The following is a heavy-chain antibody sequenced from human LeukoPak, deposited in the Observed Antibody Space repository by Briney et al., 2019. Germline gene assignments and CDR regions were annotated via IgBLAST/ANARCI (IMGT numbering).Heavy chain of an antibody. V-gene: IGHV3-30-3*01. CDR3: ARERGYSYGYSDY. Sequence: PGRPLRLSCAASGFTFGIYAMHWVRQAPGKGLEWVAVISYDGSNKYYADSVKGRFTISRDNSKNMVSLQMDSLRAEDTAVYYCARERGYSYGYSDYWGQGTLVTVSS. J-gene: IGHJ4*02. D-gene: IGHD5-18*01. CDR2: ISYDGSNK. CDR1: GFTFGIYA.